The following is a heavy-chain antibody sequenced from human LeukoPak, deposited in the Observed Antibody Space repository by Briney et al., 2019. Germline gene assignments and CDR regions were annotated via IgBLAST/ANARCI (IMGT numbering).Heavy chain of an antibody. CDR3: ARVSRVDPYMDV. J-gene: IGHJ6*03. CDR1: GFTFDDYG. D-gene: IGHD5-24*01. V-gene: IGHV3-20*04. Sequence: PGGSLRLSCAASGFTFDDYGMNWVRQAPGKGLEWVSGINWDGDSTFYADSVKGRFTISRDNAKNSLYLQMNSLRAEDTAVYYCARVSRVDPYMDVWGKGTTVTISS. CDR2: INWDGDST.